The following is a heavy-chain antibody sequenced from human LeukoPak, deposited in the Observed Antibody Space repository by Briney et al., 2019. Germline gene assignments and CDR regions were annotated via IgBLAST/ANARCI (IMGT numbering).Heavy chain of an antibody. Sequence: GGSLRLSCKASGFTFSRYGMNWVRQAPGKGLEWVSYISSSSSSIYYADSVKGRFTISRDNAKNSLYLQMNSLRAEDTAVYYCARNLPAADYWGQGTLVTVSS. V-gene: IGHV3-48*04. J-gene: IGHJ4*02. D-gene: IGHD2-2*01. CDR3: ARNLPAADY. CDR2: ISSSSSSI. CDR1: GFTFSRYG.